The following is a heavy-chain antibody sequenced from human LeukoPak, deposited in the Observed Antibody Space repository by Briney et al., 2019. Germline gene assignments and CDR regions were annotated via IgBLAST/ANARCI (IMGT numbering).Heavy chain of an antibody. CDR3: ARDTGDSSGNFDY. CDR2: IYPGDSDT. V-gene: IGHV5-51*01. J-gene: IGHJ4*02. CDR1: GYSFTSYW. Sequence: GESLKISCKGSGYSFTSYWIGWVRQMLRKGLEWMGIIYPGDSDTRYSPSFQGQVTISADKSISTAYLQWGSLKASDTAMYYCARDTGDSSGNFDYWGQGTLVTVSS. D-gene: IGHD3-22*01.